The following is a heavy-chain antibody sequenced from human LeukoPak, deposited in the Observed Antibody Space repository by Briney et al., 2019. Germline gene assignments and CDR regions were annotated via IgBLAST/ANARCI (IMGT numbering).Heavy chain of an antibody. D-gene: IGHD3-10*01. V-gene: IGHV1-69*05. CDR3: ARGERPKGTYYYYMDV. CDR2: IIPIFGTA. Sequence: SVKVSCKASGGTFSSYAISWVRQAPGQGLEWMGGIIPIFGTANYAQKFQGRVTMTRNTSISTAYMELSSLRSEDTAVYYCARGERPKGTYYYYMDVWGKGTTVTISS. CDR1: GGTFSSYA. J-gene: IGHJ6*03.